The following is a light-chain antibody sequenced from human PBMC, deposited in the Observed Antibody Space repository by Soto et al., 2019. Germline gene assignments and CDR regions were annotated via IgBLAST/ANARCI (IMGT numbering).Light chain of an antibody. CDR1: QSVGSN. V-gene: IGKV3-15*01. Sequence: EIVMTQSPDTLSVSPGETATLSCRASQSVGSNLAWYQQKPGQAPRLLISDASTRAAGLPARFSGSGSGTEFTSTISSLQSEDFAVYYCQKSNNWPKTFVQGTKVEIK. CDR3: QKSNNWPKT. J-gene: IGKJ1*01. CDR2: DAS.